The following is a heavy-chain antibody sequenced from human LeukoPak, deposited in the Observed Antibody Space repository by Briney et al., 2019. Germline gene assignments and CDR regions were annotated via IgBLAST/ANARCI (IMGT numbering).Heavy chain of an antibody. CDR1: GFTFSNSA. D-gene: IGHD4-11*01. CDR2: MKEDGSEI. CDR3: VRDRGYSNFDY. Sequence: PGGSLRLSCAASGFTFSNSAMSWVRQAPGKGLEWVANMKEDGSEINYVDSVKGRFTISRDNAQDSLYLQMNSLRAEDTAVYYCVRDRGYSNFDYWGQGTLVTVSS. J-gene: IGHJ4*02. V-gene: IGHV3-7*01.